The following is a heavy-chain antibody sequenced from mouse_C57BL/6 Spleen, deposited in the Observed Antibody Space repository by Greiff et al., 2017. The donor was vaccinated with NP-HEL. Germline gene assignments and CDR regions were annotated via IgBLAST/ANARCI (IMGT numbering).Heavy chain of an antibody. CDR3: TTDYGMDY. CDR1: GFTFSDAW. CDR2: ISNKANNHAT. J-gene: IGHJ4*01. D-gene: IGHD1-1*01. V-gene: IGHV6-6*01. Sequence: EVKVEESGGGLVQPGGSMKLSCAASGFTFSDAWMDWVRQSPEKGLEWVAEISNKANNHATYYAEYGKGRFTISRDEAKSSVDLQMNSLRAEDTGIYYCTTDYGMDYWGQGTSVTVSS.